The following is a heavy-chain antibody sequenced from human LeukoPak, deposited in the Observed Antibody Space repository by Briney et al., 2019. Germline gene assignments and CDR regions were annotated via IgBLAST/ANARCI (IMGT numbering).Heavy chain of an antibody. CDR3: ARLSYYDSSGYPNYYYYYMDV. J-gene: IGHJ6*03. CDR2: IYHSGST. CDR1: GGSISSYY. D-gene: IGHD3-22*01. Sequence: PSETLSLTCTVSGGSISSYYWSWIRQPPGKGLEWIGYIYHSGSTNHNPSLKSRVTISVDTSKNQFSLKLSSVTAADTAVYYCARLSYYDSSGYPNYYYYYMDVWGKGTTVTISS. V-gene: IGHV4-59*08.